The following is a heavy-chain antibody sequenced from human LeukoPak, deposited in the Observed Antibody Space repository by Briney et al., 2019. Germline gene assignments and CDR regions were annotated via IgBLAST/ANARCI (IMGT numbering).Heavy chain of an antibody. CDR1: GFTFSGSA. V-gene: IGHV3-73*01. Sequence: GGSLRLSCAASGFTFSGSAMHWVRQASGKGLEWVGRIRSKANSYATAYAASVKGRFTISRDDSKNATYLQMNSLETEDTAMYFCTRPSFDPWGQGTLVTVSS. CDR3: TRPSFDP. J-gene: IGHJ5*02. CDR2: IRSKANSYAT.